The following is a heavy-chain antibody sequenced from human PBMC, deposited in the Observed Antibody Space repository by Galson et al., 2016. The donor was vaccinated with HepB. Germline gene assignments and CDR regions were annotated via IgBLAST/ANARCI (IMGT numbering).Heavy chain of an antibody. CDR2: ISVDIGNT. J-gene: IGHJ4*02. Sequence: SVKVSCRASGYTFINYGISWVRQAPGQGLEWMGWISVDIGNTNYAQKLQDRVTMTTDTSTSTAYMELRSLRSDDTAVYYCARESLFFSGANCYSPLGDYWGQGTLVTVSS. CDR3: ARESLFFSGANCYSPLGDY. V-gene: IGHV1-18*04. D-gene: IGHD2-15*01. CDR1: GYTFINYG.